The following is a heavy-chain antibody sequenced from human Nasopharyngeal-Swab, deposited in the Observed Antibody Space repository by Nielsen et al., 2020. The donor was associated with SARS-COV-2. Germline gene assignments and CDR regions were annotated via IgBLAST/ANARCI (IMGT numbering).Heavy chain of an antibody. CDR2: ITNTGGST. Sequence: GGSLRLSCAASGFTFSNYAMSWVRQTPGKGLEWISSITNTGGSTFYADSVKGRFTISRDNSKNTVFLQMNSLRVEDTAVYYCASAPRPTISAPFDYWGQGTLVTVSS. CDR3: ASAPRPTISAPFDY. CDR1: GFTFSNYA. V-gene: IGHV3-23*01. J-gene: IGHJ4*02. D-gene: IGHD5-24*01.